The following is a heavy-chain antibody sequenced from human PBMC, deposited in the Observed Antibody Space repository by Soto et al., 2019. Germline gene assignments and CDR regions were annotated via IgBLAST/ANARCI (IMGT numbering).Heavy chain of an antibody. CDR1: GGSVSSGSYQ. CDR3: ARGKVKYYDFWSGYYTAFDI. V-gene: IGHV4-61*01. J-gene: IGHJ3*02. D-gene: IGHD3-3*01. Sequence: PSETLSLTCTVSGGSVSSGSYQWTWIRQPPGKGLEWIGYIHVSGSTNDNPSLKGRVTMSIDTSKNQFSLKLSSVNEADTAVYYCARGKVKYYDFWSGYYTAFDIWGQGTMVTVSS. CDR2: IHVSGST.